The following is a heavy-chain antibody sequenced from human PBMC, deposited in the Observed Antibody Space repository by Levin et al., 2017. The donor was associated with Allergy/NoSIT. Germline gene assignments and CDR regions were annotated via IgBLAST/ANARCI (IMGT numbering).Heavy chain of an antibody. J-gene: IGHJ4*02. CDR2: VSSDGSNK. Sequence: GESLKISCTASGFTFSSFAMHWVRQAPGKGLEWVAVVSSDGSNKYYADSVKGRFTISRDNSKNTLYLQMNSLGAEDTAVYYCAKALLTAFCYDYWGQGTLVTVSS. CDR3: AKALLTAFCYDY. CDR1: GFTFSSFA. D-gene: IGHD3-9*01. V-gene: IGHV3-30*18.